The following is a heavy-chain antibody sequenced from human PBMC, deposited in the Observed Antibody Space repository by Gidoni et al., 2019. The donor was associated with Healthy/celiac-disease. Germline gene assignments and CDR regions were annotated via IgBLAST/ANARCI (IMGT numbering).Heavy chain of an antibody. V-gene: IGHV1-18*04. D-gene: IGHD2-2*01. J-gene: IGHJ6*03. CDR2: ISAYNGNT. Sequence: QVQLVQTGADVKKPGASVKVSCKAAGYTSPSHVISCVRQAPGQGLEWMGWISAYNGNTNYAQKLQGRVTMTTDTSTSTAYMELRSLRSDDTAVYYCAREIPANIVVVPAAKYYYYYMDVWGKGTTVTVSS. CDR3: AREIPANIVVVPAAKYYYYYMDV. CDR1: GYTSPSHV.